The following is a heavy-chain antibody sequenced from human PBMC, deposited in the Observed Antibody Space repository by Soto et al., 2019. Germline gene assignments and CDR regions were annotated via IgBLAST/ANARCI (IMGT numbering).Heavy chain of an antibody. V-gene: IGHV3-30-3*01. Sequence: PGGSLRLSCAASGFTFSSCAMHWVRQAPGKGLEWVAVISYDGSNKYYADSVKGRFTISRDNSKNTLYLQMNSLRAEDTAVYYCARDRSGGSCYSCNWFDPWGQGTLVTVSS. CDR1: GFTFSSCA. CDR2: ISYDGSNK. CDR3: ARDRSGGSCYSCNWFDP. J-gene: IGHJ5*02. D-gene: IGHD2-15*01.